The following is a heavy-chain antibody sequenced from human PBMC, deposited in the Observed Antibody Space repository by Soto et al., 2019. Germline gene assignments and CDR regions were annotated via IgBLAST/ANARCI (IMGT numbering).Heavy chain of an antibody. D-gene: IGHD3-10*01. CDR3: ARGLILWFGELSRRGGYYYYMDV. CDR1: GGSFSGYQ. Sequence: QVQLQQWGAGLLKPSETLSLTCAVYGGSFSGYQWSWIRQTPGKGLEWIGGINDSGDINYNPSLKSRVTILVDSPKQQISLRLSSVPAADTAVYYCARGLILWFGELSRRGGYYYYMDVWGKGTTVTVSS. CDR2: INDSGDI. J-gene: IGHJ6*03. V-gene: IGHV4-34*01.